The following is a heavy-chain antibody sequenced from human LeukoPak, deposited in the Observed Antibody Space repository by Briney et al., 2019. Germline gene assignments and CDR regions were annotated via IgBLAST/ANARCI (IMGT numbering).Heavy chain of an antibody. CDR3: ARLRWAAGDGYYFDY. CDR2: INPGKSEN. Sequence: NPGEPLQISCQGSGSSFTTSWIGGGRQLPGKGMEWMGVINPGKSENKYSTSFKGQVTISADKSITTAYLQWSSLKASDPAMYYCARLRWAAGDGYYFDYWGQGTPVTVSS. CDR1: GSSFTTSW. D-gene: IGHD6-13*01. V-gene: IGHV5-51*01. J-gene: IGHJ4*02.